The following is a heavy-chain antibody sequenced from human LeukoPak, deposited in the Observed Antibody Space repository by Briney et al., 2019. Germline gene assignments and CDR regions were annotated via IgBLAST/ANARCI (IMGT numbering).Heavy chain of an antibody. CDR1: GYTFTSYD. D-gene: IGHD6-19*01. CDR3: ARGGSSGWGGVYYFDY. J-gene: IGHJ4*02. V-gene: IGHV1-8*01. Sequence: ASVKVSCKASGYTFTSYDINWVRQATGQGLEWMGWMNPNSGNTGYAQKFQGGVTMTRNTSISTAYMELSSLRSEDTAVYYCARGGSSGWGGVYYFDYWGQGTLVTVSS. CDR2: MNPNSGNT.